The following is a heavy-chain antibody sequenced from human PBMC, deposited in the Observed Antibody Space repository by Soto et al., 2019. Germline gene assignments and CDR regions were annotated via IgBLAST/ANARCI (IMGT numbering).Heavy chain of an antibody. J-gene: IGHJ4*02. CDR3: ARGGGSSWDQLFEY. V-gene: IGHV4-30-4*01. D-gene: IGHD6-13*01. CDR2: IFDSGST. CDR1: GGSISGGVHS. Sequence: PSETLSLTCTVSGGSISGGVHSWSWIRQPPGKGLEWIGHIFDSGSTYYNPSLKSRLTISVDTSKNQFSLRLSSVTAADTAVYYCARGGGSSWDQLFEYWGQGSPVTVSS.